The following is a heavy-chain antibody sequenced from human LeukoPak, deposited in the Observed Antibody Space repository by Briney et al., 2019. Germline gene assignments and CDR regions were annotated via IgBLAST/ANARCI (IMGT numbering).Heavy chain of an antibody. CDR1: GGSISSGSYS. J-gene: IGHJ5*02. CDR3: ARGEILTGTNWFDP. V-gene: IGHV4-30-2*01. Sequence: SETLSLTCSVSGGSISSGSYSWNCIRQPPGKGLEWSGYIYHSGSTYYNPSLKSRVTISVARSENQFSLNLSSVTAADTAIYYCARGEILTGTNWFDPWGQGTLVTVSS. CDR2: IYHSGST. D-gene: IGHD3-9*01.